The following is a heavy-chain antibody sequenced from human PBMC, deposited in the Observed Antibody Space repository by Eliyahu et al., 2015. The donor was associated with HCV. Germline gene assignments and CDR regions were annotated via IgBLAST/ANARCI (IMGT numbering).Heavy chain of an antibody. J-gene: IGHJ4*02. D-gene: IGHD1/OR15-1a*01. CDR1: SLISSIQA. CDR3: ATAQNNYFDS. CDR2: TSIAGGFT. Sequence: QQLESGGRLVQPGGSLRLSCAASSLISSIQAMRWVRQAAGKGLEWVSDTSIAGGFTHYADSVKGRFTISRDNSKNTLFLQMNTLRVEDTGVYFCATAQNNYFDSWGQGILVTVSS. V-gene: IGHV3-23*01.